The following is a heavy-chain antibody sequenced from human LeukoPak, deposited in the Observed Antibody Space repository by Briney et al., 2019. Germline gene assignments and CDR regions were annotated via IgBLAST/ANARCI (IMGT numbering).Heavy chain of an antibody. D-gene: IGHD3/OR15-3a*01. CDR3: ARDSGTGWNY. J-gene: IGHJ4*02. V-gene: IGHV3-7*01. CDR2: IKQDGSDK. CDR1: GFTFSSYW. Sequence: AGSLRLSCAASGFTFSSYWMTWVRQAPGKGLEWVASIKQDGSDKYYVDSVKGRFTISRDNAKNSVYLQMNSLRVEDTAVFYCARDSGTGWNYWGQGTLVTVSS.